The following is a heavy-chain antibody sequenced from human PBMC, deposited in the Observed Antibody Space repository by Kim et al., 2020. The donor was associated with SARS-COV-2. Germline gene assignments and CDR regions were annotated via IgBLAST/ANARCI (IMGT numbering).Heavy chain of an antibody. D-gene: IGHD5-12*01. V-gene: IGHV3-13*01. J-gene: IGHJ6*02. CDR3: ARARGYSGYAMDV. Sequence: NHPGSVKGRFTISRDNAKNAVYLQMSSLSAGDTAVYYWARARGYSGYAMDVWGQGTTVTVSS.